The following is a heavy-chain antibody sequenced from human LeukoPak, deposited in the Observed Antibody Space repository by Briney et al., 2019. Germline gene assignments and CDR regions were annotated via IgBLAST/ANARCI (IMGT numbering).Heavy chain of an antibody. CDR2: IYYSGST. CDR1: GGSFSNYY. J-gene: IGHJ4*02. CDR3: AREGIAAAGGRAIDY. Sequence: SETLSLTCTVSGGSFSNYYWGWIRQPPGKGLEWIGSIYYSGSTYYNPSLKSRVTISVDTSKNQFSLKLSSVTAADTAVYYCAREGIAAAGGRAIDYWGQGTLVTVSS. V-gene: IGHV4-39*07. D-gene: IGHD6-13*01.